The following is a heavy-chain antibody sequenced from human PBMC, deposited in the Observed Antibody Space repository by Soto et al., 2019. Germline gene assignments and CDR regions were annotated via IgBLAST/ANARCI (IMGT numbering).Heavy chain of an antibody. V-gene: IGHV3-23*01. Sequence: GGSLRLSCAASGFTFSSYAMSWVRQAPGKGLEWVSAISGSGGSTYYADSVKGRFTISRDNSKNTLYLQMNSLRAEDTAVYYCAKPSGSYIHINWFDPWGQGTLVTVSS. CDR2: ISGSGGST. CDR3: AKPSGSYIHINWFDP. J-gene: IGHJ5*02. D-gene: IGHD1-26*01. CDR1: GFTFSSYA.